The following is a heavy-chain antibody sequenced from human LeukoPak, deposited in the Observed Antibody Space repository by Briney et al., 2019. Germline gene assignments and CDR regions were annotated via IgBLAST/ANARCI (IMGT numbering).Heavy chain of an antibody. Sequence: PGGSLRLSCAASGFTFSSYGMHWVRQAPGKGLEWVAFIRYDGSNKYYADSVKGRFTFSRDNSKNTLYLQMNSLRAEDTAVYYCAKDQLAAAGPGAFDIWGQGTMVTVSS. CDR3: AKDQLAAAGPGAFDI. D-gene: IGHD6-13*01. V-gene: IGHV3-30*02. J-gene: IGHJ3*02. CDR2: IRYDGSNK. CDR1: GFTFSSYG.